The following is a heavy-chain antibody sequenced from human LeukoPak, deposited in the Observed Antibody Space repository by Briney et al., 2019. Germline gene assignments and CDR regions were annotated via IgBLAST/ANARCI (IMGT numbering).Heavy chain of an antibody. J-gene: IGHJ4*02. CDR2: IYSSGST. V-gene: IGHV4-4*07. D-gene: IGHD3-22*01. CDR3: AREFYDSTGYYDY. CDR1: GGSISRYY. Sequence: SETLSLTCTVSGGSISRYYWSWIRQPAGKGLEWIGQIYSSGSTNYNPSLKSRVTMSVDSSKNQFSLKLRSVTAADTAVYYCAREFYDSTGYYDYWGQGTLVTVSS.